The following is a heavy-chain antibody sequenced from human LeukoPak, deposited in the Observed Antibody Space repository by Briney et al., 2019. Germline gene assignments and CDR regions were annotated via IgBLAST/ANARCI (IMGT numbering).Heavy chain of an antibody. CDR1: GFTFSIYA. D-gene: IGHD4-23*01. Sequence: GGSLRLSCAASGFTFSIYAMHWVRQAPGKGLEWVSTITSTTSSTSYADSVKGRFTISRDNSKRTLSLQMNSLRAEDTAMYYCAKDPNGDYVGAFDFWGQGTLVTVSS. J-gene: IGHJ3*01. CDR3: AKDPNGDYVGAFDF. V-gene: IGHV3-23*01. CDR2: ITSTTSST.